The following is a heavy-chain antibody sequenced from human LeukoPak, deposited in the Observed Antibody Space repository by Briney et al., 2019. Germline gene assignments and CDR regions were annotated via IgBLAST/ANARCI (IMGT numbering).Heavy chain of an antibody. J-gene: IGHJ4*02. CDR3: AKDAIKLNSEGDNFDY. V-gene: IGHV3-23*01. CDR1: GFTFSNYA. D-gene: IGHD2-21*02. Sequence: QPGGSLRLSCAASGFTFSNYAMTWVRQAPGKGLEWVSLISGSGGGTYYADSVKGRFAISRDNSKNTLYLQMNTLRAEDAAIYYCAKDAIKLNSEGDNFDYWGQGTLVTVSS. CDR2: ISGSGGGT.